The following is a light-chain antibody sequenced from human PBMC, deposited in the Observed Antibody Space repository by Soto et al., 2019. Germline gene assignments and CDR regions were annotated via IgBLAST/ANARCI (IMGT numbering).Light chain of an antibody. CDR1: QSVGGR. Sequence: DIKMTQSPSSLVASVGDRVTITCRASQSVGGRLAWYQQKPGEAPKLLFYNASSFDNGVPSRYSGSGSGTEFTLTLDNLQADDSGSYFCQQYHTYLHTFGQGTRLEI. J-gene: IGKJ2*01. CDR3: QQYHTYLHT. CDR2: NAS. V-gene: IGKV1-5*03.